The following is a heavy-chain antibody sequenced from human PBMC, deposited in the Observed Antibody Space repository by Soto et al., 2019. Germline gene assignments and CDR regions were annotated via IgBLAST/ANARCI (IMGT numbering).Heavy chain of an antibody. V-gene: IGHV4-34*01. CDR3: AADLTVTTPYYYYGMDV. CDR1: GGSFSGYY. D-gene: IGHD4-17*01. Sequence: QVQLQQWGAGLLKPSETLSLTCAVYGGSFSGYYWSWIRQPPGKGLEWIGEINHSGSTNYNPSLKSRVTISVDTSKNQFSLKLSSVTAADTAVYYCAADLTVTTPYYYYGMDVWGQGTTVTVSS. CDR2: INHSGST. J-gene: IGHJ6*02.